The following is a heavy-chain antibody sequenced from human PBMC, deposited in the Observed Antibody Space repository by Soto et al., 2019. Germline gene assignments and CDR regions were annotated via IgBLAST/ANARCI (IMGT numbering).Heavy chain of an antibody. J-gene: IGHJ5*02. CDR3: GAYCIRTYCYDRFDT. V-gene: IGHV4-39*01. CDR2: LYYTETT. CDR1: GGSIGSSSYY. D-gene: IGHD2-2*01. Sequence: QMQLQESGPGLVKASETLTLTCSVSGGSIGSSSYYFGWIRQPPGKGLEWIGSLYYTETTYYNSSLKSRLSIAPDKSQNAFSLRLSSMTAADTAVYNSGAYCIRTYCYDRFDTRGQGTLVTVSS.